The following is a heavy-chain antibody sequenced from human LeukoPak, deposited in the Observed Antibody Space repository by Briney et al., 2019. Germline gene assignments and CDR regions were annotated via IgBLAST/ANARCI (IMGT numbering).Heavy chain of an antibody. CDR1: GFTFSDYY. CDR2: VSSSGSTI. CDR3: ARSSSDYYYYYMDV. J-gene: IGHJ6*03. D-gene: IGHD6-6*01. V-gene: IGHV3-11*04. Sequence: GGSLRLSCAASGFTFSDYYMSWVRQAPGKGLEWVSYVSSSGSTIYYADSAKGRFTISRDNAKNSLYLQMNSLRAEDTAVYYCARSSSDYYYYYMDVWGKGTTVTVPS.